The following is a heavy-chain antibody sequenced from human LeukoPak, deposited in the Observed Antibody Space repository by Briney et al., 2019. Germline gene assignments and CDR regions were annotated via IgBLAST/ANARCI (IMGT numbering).Heavy chain of an antibody. J-gene: IGHJ4*02. CDR3: TTVQRGGGSFDY. CDR1: GVAFSNAW. V-gene: IGHV3-15*01. Sequence: GGSLRLSCAAPGVAFSNAWMTWVRQAPGRGLEWVGRIKSKIDGGTTDYAAPVKGRFTISRDDSKNTLYLQMNSLKTEDTAVYYCTTVQRGGGSFDYWGQGTLVTVSS. D-gene: IGHD1-1*01. CDR2: IKSKIDGGTT.